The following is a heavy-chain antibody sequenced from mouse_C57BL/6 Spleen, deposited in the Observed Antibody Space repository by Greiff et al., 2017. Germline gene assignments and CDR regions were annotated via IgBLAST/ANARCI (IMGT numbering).Heavy chain of an antibody. D-gene: IGHD1-1*01. CDR3: ARGGRFDY. J-gene: IGHJ2*01. CDR2: INPNNGGT. V-gene: IGHV1-26*01. CDR1: GYTFTDYY. Sequence: VQLQQSGPELVKPGASVKISCKASGYTFTDYYMNWVKQSHGKSLEWIGDINPNNGGTSYNQKFKGKATLTVDKSSSTAYLELRSLTSEDSAVYYCARGGRFDYWGQGTTLTVSS.